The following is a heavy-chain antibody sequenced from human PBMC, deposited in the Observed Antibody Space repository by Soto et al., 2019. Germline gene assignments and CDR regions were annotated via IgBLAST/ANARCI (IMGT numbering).Heavy chain of an antibody. D-gene: IGHD1-26*01. CDR3: ATHREGATYYFDY. CDR1: TFTFTSSA. V-gene: IGHV1-58*01. Sequence: QMQLVQSGPEVKKPGTSVKVSCKASTFTFTSSAVHWVRQARGQRLEWIGWIVVGSGNTQYAQNVQERVTITRDMSSGTAYLELSSLRSEDTYLYDCATHREGATYYFDYWGQGTLLTVSS. J-gene: IGHJ4*02. CDR2: IVVGSGNT.